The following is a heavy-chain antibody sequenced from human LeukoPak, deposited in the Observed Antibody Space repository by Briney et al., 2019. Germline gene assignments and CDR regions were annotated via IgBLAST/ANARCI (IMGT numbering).Heavy chain of an antibody. CDR1: GGSMSVGRSY. CDR3: GTGGGIAVSHV. CDR2: IYYDGTT. D-gene: IGHD6-19*01. V-gene: IGHV4-39*07. J-gene: IGHJ4*02. Sequence: SETLSLTCTISGGSMSVGRSYWGWVRQPPGKGLEWIASIYYDGTTYYYPSLKSRVTISMDSSKNHFSLEVKSVTAADTAMYYCGTGGGIAVSHVWGQGIIVAVST.